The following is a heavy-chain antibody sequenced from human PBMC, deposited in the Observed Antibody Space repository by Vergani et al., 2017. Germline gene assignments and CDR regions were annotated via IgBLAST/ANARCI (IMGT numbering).Heavy chain of an antibody. CDR3: AKGDSGTFRAKFDY. CDR2: ISWDGVIT. V-gene: IGHV3-43*01. J-gene: IGHJ4*02. D-gene: IGHD1-26*01. Sequence: EVQLVESGGVVVQPGGSLRLSCAASGFTFDDHTMHWVRQPPGKGLEWVSLISWDGVITYDADSVKGRFTISRDNSKTSLYLQMNSLRTEDTAFYYCAKGDSGTFRAKFDYWGQGTLVTVSS. CDR1: GFTFDDHT.